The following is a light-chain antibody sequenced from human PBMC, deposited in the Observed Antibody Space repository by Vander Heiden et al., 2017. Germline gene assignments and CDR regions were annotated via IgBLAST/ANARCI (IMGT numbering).Light chain of an antibody. V-gene: IGLV2-14*01. J-gene: IGLJ2*01. Sequence: QSPLTHPASLSGSPGQPITISCTGTSSDVGGYNSVSWYQQHPGKAPKLMMYDVSNRPSGVSNRFSGSKSGNTASLTISGLQAEDEADYYCSSYTSSSTHGVFGGGTKLTVL. CDR2: DVS. CDR3: SSYTSSSTHGV. CDR1: SSDVGGYNS.